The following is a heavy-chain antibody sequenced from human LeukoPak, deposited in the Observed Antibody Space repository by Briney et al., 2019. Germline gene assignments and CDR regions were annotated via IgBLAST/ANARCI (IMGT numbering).Heavy chain of an antibody. CDR3: ARDTATVQHQD. CDR2: ISAYNGNT. J-gene: IGHJ4*02. Sequence: ASVKVSCKASGYTFTSYYMHWVRQAPGQGLDWVGWISAYNGNTNYAQKFRGRITMTIDTSTNTVYMELRSLRFDDTAMYYCARDTATVQHQDWGQGTLVTVST. D-gene: IGHD4-11*01. V-gene: IGHV1-18*04. CDR1: GYTFTSYY.